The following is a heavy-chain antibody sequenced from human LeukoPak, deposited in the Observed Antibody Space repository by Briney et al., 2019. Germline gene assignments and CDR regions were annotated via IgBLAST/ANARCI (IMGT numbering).Heavy chain of an antibody. CDR2: IYYSGST. CDR1: GGSISSYY. J-gene: IGHJ3*02. V-gene: IGHV4-59*01. Sequence: SETLSLTCTVSGGSISSYYWSWIRQPPGKGLEWIGYIYYSGSTNYNPSLKSRVTISVDTSKNQFSLKLSSVTAADTAVYYCATRYSGYPSAFDIWGQGTMVTVSS. D-gene: IGHD5-12*01. CDR3: ATRYSGYPSAFDI.